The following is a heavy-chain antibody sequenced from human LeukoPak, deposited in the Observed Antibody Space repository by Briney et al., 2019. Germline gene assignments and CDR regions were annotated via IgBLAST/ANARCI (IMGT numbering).Heavy chain of an antibody. D-gene: IGHD4-17*01. CDR1: GFTFSSHG. V-gene: IGHV3-33*01. CDR2: IWYDGSDK. Sequence: GGSLRLSCAASGFTFSSHGMHWVRQAPGKGLEWVAVIWYDGSDKYYADSVKGRFTISRDNSKNTLYLQMTSLRADDTAVYYCARGSYGDYIGYFDYWGQGTLVTVSS. CDR3: ARGSYGDYIGYFDY. J-gene: IGHJ4*02.